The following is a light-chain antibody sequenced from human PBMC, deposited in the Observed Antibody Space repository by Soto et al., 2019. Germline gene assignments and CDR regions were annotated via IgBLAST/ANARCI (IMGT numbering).Light chain of an antibody. CDR3: QQYGSSGT. Sequence: EIVLTQSPATLSSSPGERATLSRRASQSVSSYLAWYQQKPGQAPRLLICGASNRATGIPDRFSGSGSGTDFTLTISRLEPEDSAVYYCQQYGSSGTFGQGTKVDIK. CDR2: GAS. CDR1: QSVSSY. V-gene: IGKV3-20*01. J-gene: IGKJ1*01.